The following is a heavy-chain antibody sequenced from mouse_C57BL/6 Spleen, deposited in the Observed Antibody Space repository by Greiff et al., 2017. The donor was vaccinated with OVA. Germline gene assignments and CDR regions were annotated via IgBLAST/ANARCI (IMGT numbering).Heavy chain of an antibody. D-gene: IGHD2-4*01. J-gene: IGHJ3*01. CDR1: GFTFSSYA. V-gene: IGHV5-9-1*02. CDR3: TRGGYDYDETGFAY. CDR2: ISSGGDYI. Sequence: EVQLVESGEGLVKPGGSLKLSCAASGFTFSSYAMSWVRQTPEKRLEWVAYISSGGDYIYYADTVKGRFTISRDNARNTLYLQMSSLKSKDTAMYYCTRGGYDYDETGFAYWGQGTLVTVSA.